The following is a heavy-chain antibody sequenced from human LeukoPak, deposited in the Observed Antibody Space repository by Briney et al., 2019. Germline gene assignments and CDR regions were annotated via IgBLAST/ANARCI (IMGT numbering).Heavy chain of an antibody. D-gene: IGHD2/OR15-2a*01. CDR2: IKQDGNEK. V-gene: IGHV3-7*01. Sequence: GGSLRLSCAASGFRFNTYWMSWVRQAPGKGLEWVANIKQDGNEKYYADSVKGRFTISRDNGKNSLDLQMNSLRADDTAVYYCARERTTIVSGTTIGAYWGQGTLVTVSS. CDR3: ARERTTIVSGTTIGAY. CDR1: GFRFNTYW. J-gene: IGHJ4*02.